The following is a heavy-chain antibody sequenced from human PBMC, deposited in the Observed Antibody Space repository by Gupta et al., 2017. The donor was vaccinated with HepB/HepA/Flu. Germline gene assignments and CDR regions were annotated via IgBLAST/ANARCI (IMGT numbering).Heavy chain of an antibody. J-gene: IGHJ6*02. Sequence: SWIRQPPGKGLEWIGYIYDSGSTKYNPSPKSRVTMSVDSSKNQISLKVRSVTAADTAIYFCARGNLAYFYYGLEVWGQGTKGTVSS. CDR3: ARGNLAYFYYGLEV. CDR2: IYDSGST. V-gene: IGHV4-59*01.